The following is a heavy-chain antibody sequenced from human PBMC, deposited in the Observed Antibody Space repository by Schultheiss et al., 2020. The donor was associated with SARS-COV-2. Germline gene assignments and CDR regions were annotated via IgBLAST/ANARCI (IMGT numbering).Heavy chain of an antibody. D-gene: IGHD2-2*01. CDR3: ANSQGYCSSTSCYGIYYYYGMDV. CDR1: GFTFSSYG. Sequence: GGSLRLSCAASGFTFSSYGMHWVRQAPGKGLEWVAVISYDGSNKYYADSVKGRFTISRDNSKNTLYLQMNSLRAEDTAVYYCANSQGYCSSTSCYGIYYYYGMDVWGQGTTVTVSS. CDR2: ISYDGSNK. V-gene: IGHV3-30*18. J-gene: IGHJ6*02.